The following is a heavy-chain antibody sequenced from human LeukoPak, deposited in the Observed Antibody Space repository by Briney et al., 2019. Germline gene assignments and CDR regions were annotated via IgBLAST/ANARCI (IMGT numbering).Heavy chain of an antibody. CDR3: ARGTRFGAASDTGY. Sequence: ASVKVSCKASGYTFTGYYMLWVRQAPGQGLEWMGWINPNSGGTNYAQKFQGRVTMTRDTSISTTYMELSRLISDDTAVYYCARGTRFGAASDTGYWGQGTLVTVSS. V-gene: IGHV1-2*02. J-gene: IGHJ4*02. CDR1: GYTFTGYY. D-gene: IGHD6-13*01. CDR2: INPNSGGT.